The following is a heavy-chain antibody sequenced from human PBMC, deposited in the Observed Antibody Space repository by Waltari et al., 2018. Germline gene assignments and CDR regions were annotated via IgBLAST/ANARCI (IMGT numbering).Heavy chain of an antibody. J-gene: IGHJ4*02. V-gene: IGHV1-2*06. CDR2: INPKNGDT. CDR3: LRDSSGSHFDY. D-gene: IGHD3-22*01. CDR1: GYTFTGYA. Sequence: LVQSGAEVKKPGASVKVSCKASGYTFTGYAILWVRQAPGQGREWMGRINPKNGDTHYAQNLQGRVALTTDTSTNTACMELQRLRSDDTAVYYCLRDSSGSHFDYWGQGTLVTVSS.